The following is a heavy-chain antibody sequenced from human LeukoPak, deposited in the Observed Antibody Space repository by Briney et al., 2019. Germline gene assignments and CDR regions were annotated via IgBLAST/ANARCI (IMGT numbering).Heavy chain of an antibody. CDR1: GFTFDDYG. CDR3: ARPSGSSGWYARGFDP. J-gene: IGHJ5*02. D-gene: IGHD6-19*01. V-gene: IGHV3-20*04. CDR2: INWNGGST. Sequence: GGSLRLSCAASGFTFDDYGMSWVRQAPGKGLEWVSGINWNGGSTGYADSVKGRFTISRDNAKNSLYLQMNSLRAEDTAVYYCARPSGSSGWYARGFDPWGQGTLVTVYS.